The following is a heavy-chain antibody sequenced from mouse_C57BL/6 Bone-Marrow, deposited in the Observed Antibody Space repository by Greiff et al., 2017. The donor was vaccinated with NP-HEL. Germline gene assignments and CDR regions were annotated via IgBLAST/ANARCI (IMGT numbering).Heavy chain of an antibody. J-gene: IGHJ4*01. CDR2: IRNKANGYTT. CDR1: GFTFTDYY. Sequence: EVKLVESGGGLVQPGGSLSLSCAASGFTFTDYYMSWVRQPPGKALEWLGFIRNKANGYTTEYSASVKGRFTISRDNSQSILYLQMNALVAEDSATYYCAMSIYYDYADDPFYAMDYWGQGTSVTVSS. CDR3: AMSIYYDYADDPFYAMDY. V-gene: IGHV7-3*01. D-gene: IGHD2-4*01.